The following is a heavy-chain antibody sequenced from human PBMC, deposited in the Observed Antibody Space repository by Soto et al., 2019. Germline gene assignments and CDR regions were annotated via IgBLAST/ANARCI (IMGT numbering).Heavy chain of an antibody. CDR3: ARHGEYEVATPFDY. J-gene: IGHJ4*02. CDR2: IYYSGST. D-gene: IGHD5-12*01. V-gene: IGHV4-39*01. CDR1: GGSISSSSYY. Sequence: PSETLSLTCTVSGGSISSSSYYWGWIRQPPGKGLEWIGSIYYSGSTYYNPSLKSRVTISVDTSKNQFSLKLSSVTAADTAVYYCARHGEYEVATPFDYWGQGTLVTVSS.